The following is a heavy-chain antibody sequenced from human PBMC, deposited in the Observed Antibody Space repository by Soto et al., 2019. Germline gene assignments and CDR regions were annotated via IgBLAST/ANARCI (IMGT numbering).Heavy chain of an antibody. CDR1: GYTFTSYA. CDR2: INAGNGNT. J-gene: IGHJ4*02. CDR3: ARNYDILTGYYPLCY. V-gene: IGHV1-3*01. Sequence: GASVKVSCKASGYTFTSYAMHWVRQAPGQRLEWMGWINAGNGNTKYSQKFQGRVTITRDTSASTAYMELSSLRSEDTAVYYCARNYDILTGYYPLCYWGQGTLVTVSS. D-gene: IGHD3-9*01.